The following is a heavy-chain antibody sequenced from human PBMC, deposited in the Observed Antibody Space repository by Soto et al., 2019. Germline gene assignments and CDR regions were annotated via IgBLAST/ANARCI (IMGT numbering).Heavy chain of an antibody. J-gene: IGHJ4*02. Sequence: QVQLVQSGAEVKKPGASVKVSCKASGYTFTSYGIIWVRQAPGQGLEWMGWISAYNGNTNYAQKLQGRVTMTTDTSTSTAYMELRSLRSDDTAVYYCAGVGLSYYDSTVWFDYWGQGTLVTVSS. CDR3: AGVGLSYYDSTVWFDY. V-gene: IGHV1-18*01. D-gene: IGHD3-22*01. CDR2: ISAYNGNT. CDR1: GYTFTSYG.